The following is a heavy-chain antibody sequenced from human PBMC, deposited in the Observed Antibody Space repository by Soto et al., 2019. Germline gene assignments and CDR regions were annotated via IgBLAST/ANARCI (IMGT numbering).Heavy chain of an antibody. CDR1: GGSIYRSGYY. Sequence: SETLSLTCTVSGGSIYRSGYYWGWIRQPPGRGLEWIGNIDYNGVTYSNPSLKSRVTISRDTSKNQFSLKLTSVTAADTALYYCGKVLVGATGHTDSDSWGPGTRVTVSS. J-gene: IGHJ4*02. D-gene: IGHD2-15*01. V-gene: IGHV4-39*01. CDR2: IDYNGVT. CDR3: GKVLVGATGHTDSDS.